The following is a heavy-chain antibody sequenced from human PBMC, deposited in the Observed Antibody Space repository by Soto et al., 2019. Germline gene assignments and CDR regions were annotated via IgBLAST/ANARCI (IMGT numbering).Heavy chain of an antibody. CDR3: ARDEDCTGGNCYSFILGY. J-gene: IGHJ4*01. Sequence: QVQLVQSGAEVKKPGSSVKVSCKASGGGFNSYAFSWVRQAPGQGLEWMGALIPSFGTANYAQKFQGRVTITAYAPKTPVYMDLSSLPPYETAIYFCARDEDCTGGNCYSFILGYWRHVTQLTLSS. CDR1: GGGFNSYA. D-gene: IGHD2-15*01. CDR2: LIPSFGTA. V-gene: IGHV1-69*01.